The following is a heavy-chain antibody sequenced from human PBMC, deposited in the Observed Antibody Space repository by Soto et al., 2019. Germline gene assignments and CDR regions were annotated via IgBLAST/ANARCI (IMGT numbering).Heavy chain of an antibody. CDR1: GWRLSKSREG. V-gene: IGHV2-5*02. CDR3: GRALGYCTSTNYYRRGMYLDY. Sequence: SFDFSGWRLSKSREGMGWIRQTPGKALEWLARIYWDNDKRYNASLQSRLTITKDTPRNRVVLTMTNMDPVDTATYFCGRALGYCTSTNYYRRGMYLDYWGPRVHVTVPS. D-gene: IGHD2-2*01. CDR2: IYWDNDK. J-gene: IGHJ4*02.